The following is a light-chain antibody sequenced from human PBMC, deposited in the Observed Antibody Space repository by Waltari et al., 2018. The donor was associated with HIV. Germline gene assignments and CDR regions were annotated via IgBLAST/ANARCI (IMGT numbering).Light chain of an antibody. J-gene: IGLJ3*02. Sequence: NFMLTQPHSVSESPGKTVTISCTRSSAPTTVMYEDNQRPSGVPDRFSGSIDRSSNSASLTISGLKTEDEADYYCQSYDSSNHNWVFGGGTKLTVL. V-gene: IGLV6-57*01. CDR3: QSYDSSNHNWV. CDR2: EDN. CDR1: S.